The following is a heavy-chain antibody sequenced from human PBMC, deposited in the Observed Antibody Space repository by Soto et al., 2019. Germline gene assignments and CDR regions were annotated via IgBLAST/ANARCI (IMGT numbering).Heavy chain of an antibody. CDR1: GDSIHVGGYC. CDR2: IYYTGKT. CDR3: GRDLTSNANCIDP. Sequence: SETLSLTCSVSGDSIHVGGYCWTWLRQRPGKGLEWMGYIYYTGKTYYNPSLESRLTMSVDRSKTQFPLRLTSVTAADTAVYFCGRDLTSNANCIDPWGQGTLVTVSS. J-gene: IGHJ5*02. V-gene: IGHV4-30-4*01. D-gene: IGHD2-2*01.